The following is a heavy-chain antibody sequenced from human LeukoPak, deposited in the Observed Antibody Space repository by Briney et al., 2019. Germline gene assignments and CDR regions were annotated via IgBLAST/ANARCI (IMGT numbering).Heavy chain of an antibody. CDR2: ITGSGGST. D-gene: IGHD5-18*01. Sequence: PGGSLTLSCAASGFTFSTYAASWVRQAPGKGLEWVSAITGSGGSTYYADSVKGRFTISRDNSKNTLYLQMNSLRAEDTAVYYCAKLGYSYGDYWSQGTLVTVSS. CDR3: AKLGYSYGDY. J-gene: IGHJ4*02. V-gene: IGHV3-23*01. CDR1: GFTFSTYA.